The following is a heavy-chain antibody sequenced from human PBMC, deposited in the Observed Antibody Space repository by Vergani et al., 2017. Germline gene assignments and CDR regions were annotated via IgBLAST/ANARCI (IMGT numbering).Heavy chain of an antibody. Sequence: QVQLQESGPGLVKPSETLTLTCDVSDSSIMTNPYWGWFRQSPGKGLEWIGCIHHSGDNHYNSSLKSRVSISIVSSSKFSLSLTSVTAADTAIYSCARHRGSGVFFPASYFYGMDVWGHGTTVTVSS. CDR3: ARHRGSGVFFPASYFYGMDV. V-gene: IGHV4-38-2*01. D-gene: IGHD3-10*01. J-gene: IGHJ6*02. CDR2: IHHSGDN. CDR1: DSSIMTNPY.